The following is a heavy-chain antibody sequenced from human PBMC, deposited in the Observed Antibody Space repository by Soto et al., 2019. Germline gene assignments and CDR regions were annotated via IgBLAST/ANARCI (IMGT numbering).Heavy chain of an antibody. CDR1: GFTFSTYT. V-gene: IGHV3-15*01. CDR2: IKSGGTT. J-gene: IGHJ5*02. CDR3: LADTPSVGQGEFDT. Sequence: PGGSLRLSCAASGFTFSTYTMTWVRQAPGKGLAWLGHIKSGGTTDYAAPVKGRFTISRDDSKNTVYMQMSSLKTKDTAVYYCLADTPSVGQGEFDTWGEGALVTVSS. D-gene: IGHD5-18*01.